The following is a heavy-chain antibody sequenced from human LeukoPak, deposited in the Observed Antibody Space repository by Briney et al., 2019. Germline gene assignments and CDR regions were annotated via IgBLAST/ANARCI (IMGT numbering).Heavy chain of an antibody. Sequence: PGGSLRLSCSASGFTFSSYAMHWVRQAPGKGLEYVSAISSNGGSTYYADSVKGRFTISRDNSKNTLYLQMSSLRVEDTAVYYCVKGYGDYPLGAFDIWGQGTMVTVSS. CDR3: VKGYGDYPLGAFDI. CDR1: GFTFSSYA. V-gene: IGHV3-64D*06. CDR2: ISSNGGST. D-gene: IGHD4-17*01. J-gene: IGHJ3*02.